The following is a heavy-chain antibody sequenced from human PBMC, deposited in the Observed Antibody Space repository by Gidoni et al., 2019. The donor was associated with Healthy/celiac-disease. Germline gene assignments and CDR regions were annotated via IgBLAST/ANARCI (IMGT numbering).Heavy chain of an antibody. J-gene: IGHJ6*02. CDR3: ASGHGGYDFHYYYYYGMDV. CDR1: GFTFSSYA. D-gene: IGHD5-12*01. V-gene: IGHV3-30*04. Sequence: QVQLVESGGGVVQPGRSLRLSCAASGFTFSSYAMHWVRQAPGKGLEWVAVISYDGSNKYYADSVKGRFTISRDNSKNTLYLQMNSLRAEDTAVYYCASGHGGYDFHYYYYYGMDVWGQGTTVTVSS. CDR2: ISYDGSNK.